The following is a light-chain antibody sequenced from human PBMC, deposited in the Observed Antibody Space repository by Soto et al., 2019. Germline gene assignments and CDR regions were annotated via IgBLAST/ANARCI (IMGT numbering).Light chain of an antibody. CDR2: EVS. J-gene: IGLJ2*01. CDR1: NTDLGGYDS. V-gene: IGLV2-14*01. CDR3: SSYKSGSTL. Sequence: QPVLTQPASVSGSPGHSITIPCTGINTDLGGYDSVSWYQQHPGNAPQLILYEVSNRPSGVSNRFSGSKSGNTASLTISGLQPEDEAAYYPSSYKSGSTLFGGGTKVTVL.